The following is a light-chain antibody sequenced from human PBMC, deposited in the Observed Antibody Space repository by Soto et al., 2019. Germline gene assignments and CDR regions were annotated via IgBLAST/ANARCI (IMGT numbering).Light chain of an antibody. J-gene: IGKJ1*01. CDR3: QQTYSGPWT. Sequence: DIQMTQSPSSLSASVGDRVTITCRASQSISRDLNWYQQKPGKAPKLLIYAASNLQSGVPSRFSGSGSGTYFTLSISSLQPEDFATYYCQQTYSGPWTFGQGTKVDIK. CDR1: QSISRD. CDR2: AAS. V-gene: IGKV1-39*01.